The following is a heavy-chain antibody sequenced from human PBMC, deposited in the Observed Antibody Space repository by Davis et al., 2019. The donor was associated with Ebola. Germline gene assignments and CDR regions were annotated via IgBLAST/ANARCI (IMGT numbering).Heavy chain of an antibody. J-gene: IGHJ3*02. CDR2: INPNFGGK. CDR1: GYTFAAHY. D-gene: IGHD5-12*01. CDR3: TTPGGQDSGYDVFDI. V-gene: IGHV1-46*03. Sequence: ASVKVSCKASGYTFAAHYIHWVRQAPGQGLEWMGRINPNFGGKIYAQKFQGRVTVTRDTSTTTVYMDLSSLRSEDTALYYCTTPGGQDSGYDVFDIWGQGTMVTVSS.